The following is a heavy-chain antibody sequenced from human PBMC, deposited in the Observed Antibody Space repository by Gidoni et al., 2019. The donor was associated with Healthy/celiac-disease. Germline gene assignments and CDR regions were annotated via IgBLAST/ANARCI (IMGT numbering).Heavy chain of an antibody. J-gene: IGHJ4*02. V-gene: IGHV3-48*01. CDR1: GFTFSSYS. CDR3: AANDTYYDILTGYYPVYFDY. CDR2: ISSSSSTI. D-gene: IGHD3-9*01. Sequence: EVQLVESGGGLVQPGGSLRLSCAASGFTFSSYSMNWVRQAPGKGLEWVSYISSSSSTIYYADSVKGRFTISRDNAKNSLYLQMNSLRAEDTAVYYCAANDTYYDILTGYYPVYFDYWGQGTLVTVSS.